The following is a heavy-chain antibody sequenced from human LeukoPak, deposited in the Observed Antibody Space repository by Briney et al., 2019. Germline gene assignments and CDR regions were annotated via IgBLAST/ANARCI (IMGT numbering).Heavy chain of an antibody. CDR1: GFTFSSYA. CDR3: AKSRGESRGASNY. J-gene: IGHJ4*02. D-gene: IGHD1-26*01. CDR2: ISGSGDTT. V-gene: IGHV3-23*01. Sequence: GGSLRLSCAASGFTFSSYAMNWVRQAPGKGLEWVSFISGSGDTTYYADSVKGRFTISRDNSKNTLYLQMNSLRAEDTAVYYCAKSRGESRGASNYSGQGTLVTVSS.